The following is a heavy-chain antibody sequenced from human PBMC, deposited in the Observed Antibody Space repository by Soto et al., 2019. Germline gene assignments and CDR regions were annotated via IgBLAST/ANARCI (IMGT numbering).Heavy chain of an antibody. CDR3: AKNSGWFNT. CDR2: IDGSGGTT. D-gene: IGHD3-10*01. Sequence: GGSLRLSCTASGFPFSSTDMTWVRQAPGKGLDWVSTIDGSGGTTYYADSVKGRFTISRDNSMNTVYLQMNSLRADDTALYYCAKNSGWFNTWGQGALVTVSS. V-gene: IGHV3-23*01. CDR1: GFPFSSTD. J-gene: IGHJ5*02.